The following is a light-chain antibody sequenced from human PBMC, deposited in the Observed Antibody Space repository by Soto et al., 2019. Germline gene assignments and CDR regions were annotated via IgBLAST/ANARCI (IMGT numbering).Light chain of an antibody. J-gene: IGKJ2*01. V-gene: IGKV3-20*01. CDR3: QQYGGSPLYT. CDR1: QSVSSSY. CDR2: GAS. Sequence: EIVLTQSPGTLSLSPGERATLSCRASQSVSSSYLAWYQQKPGQAPRLLIYGASSRATGIPDRFSGSGSGTDFTLTISRLEPEDFAVYYCQQYGGSPLYTFGQGTKLAIK.